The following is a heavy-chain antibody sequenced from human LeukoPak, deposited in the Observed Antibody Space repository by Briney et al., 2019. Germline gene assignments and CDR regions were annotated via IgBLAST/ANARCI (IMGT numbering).Heavy chain of an antibody. J-gene: IGHJ4*02. D-gene: IGHD6-13*01. Sequence: GGTLRLSCAASGFTFSRYCMHWVRQAPGKGLEWVAVISYDGSNKYYADSVKGRFTISRDNSKNTLYLQMNSLRAEDTAVYYCAKIAAAGTDYWGQGTLVTVSS. CDR2: ISYDGSNK. V-gene: IGHV3-30*18. CDR1: GFTFSRYC. CDR3: AKIAAAGTDY.